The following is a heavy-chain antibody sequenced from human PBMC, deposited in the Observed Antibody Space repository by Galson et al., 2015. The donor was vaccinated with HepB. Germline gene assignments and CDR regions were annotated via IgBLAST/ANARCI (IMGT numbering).Heavy chain of an antibody. CDR1: GGSISSSSYY. CDR3: ASLSSGGSCYSRY. Sequence: SETLSLTCTVSGGSISSSSYYWGWIRQPPGKGLEWIGSIYYSGSTYYNPSLKSRVTISVDTSKNQFSLKLSSVTAADTAVYYCASLSSGGSCYSRYWGQGTLVTVSS. J-gene: IGHJ4*02. D-gene: IGHD2-15*01. V-gene: IGHV4-39*01. CDR2: IYYSGST.